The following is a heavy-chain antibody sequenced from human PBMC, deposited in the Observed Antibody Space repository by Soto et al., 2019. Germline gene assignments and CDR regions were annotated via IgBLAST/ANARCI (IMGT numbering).Heavy chain of an antibody. CDR1: GFTFNYVW. Sequence: GGSLRLSCAASGFTFNYVWMSWVRQAPGKGLEWVARIKSKTDGGTTDYAAPVKGRFTISRDDSKNTLYLQMNSLKTEDTAVYYCTTDVIVVVPAAPDASDIWGQGTMVTVSS. J-gene: IGHJ3*02. V-gene: IGHV3-15*01. CDR3: TTDVIVVVPAAPDASDI. CDR2: IKSKTDGGTT. D-gene: IGHD2-2*01.